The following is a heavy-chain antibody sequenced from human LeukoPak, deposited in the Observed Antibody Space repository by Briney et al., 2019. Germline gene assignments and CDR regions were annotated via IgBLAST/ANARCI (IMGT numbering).Heavy chain of an antibody. CDR3: SREVAYCGDDCYSAEFDY. D-gene: IGHD2-21*02. CDR2: TYYRSTWYN. CDR1: GDSFASNSVT. Sequence: SQTLSLTCAISGDSFASNSVTWNWIRQSPSRGLEWLGRTYYRSTWYNDYAVSVRGRITVNPDTSKNQFSLHLNSVTPEDTAVYYCSREVAYCGDDCYSAEFDYWGQGILVTVSS. V-gene: IGHV6-1*01. J-gene: IGHJ4*02.